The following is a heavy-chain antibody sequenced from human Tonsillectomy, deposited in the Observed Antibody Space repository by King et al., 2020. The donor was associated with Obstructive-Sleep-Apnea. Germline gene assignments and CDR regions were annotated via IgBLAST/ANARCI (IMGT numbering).Heavy chain of an antibody. Sequence: QLQESGPGLVKPSETLSLTSTVSGGSISSYYWSWIRQPPGKGLEWIGYINYSGSTNYNPSLKSRVTISVDTSKNQFSLKLSSVTAADTAVYYCASKPCGGDCYSSWYFDLWGRGTLVIVSP. CDR3: ASKPCGGDCYSSWYFDL. D-gene: IGHD2-21*02. J-gene: IGHJ2*01. CDR2: INYSGST. CDR1: GGSISSYY. V-gene: IGHV4-59*01.